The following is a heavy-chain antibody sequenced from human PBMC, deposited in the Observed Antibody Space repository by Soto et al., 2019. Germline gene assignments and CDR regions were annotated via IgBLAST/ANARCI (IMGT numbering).Heavy chain of an antibody. CDR2: ISHGGST. CDR3: ARVGPWVPYYYDSSPYTFENWFDP. D-gene: IGHD3-22*01. Sequence: PSETLSLTCAVSGYSISSGYYWGWLRQPPGKGLGWIGSISHGGSTYYNPSLNSRVTLSIDMTNNHVSLILNSVTASDTAVYYCARVGPWVPYYYDSSPYTFENWFDPWGQGTLVTVSS. CDR1: GYSISSGYY. J-gene: IGHJ5*02. V-gene: IGHV4-38-2*01.